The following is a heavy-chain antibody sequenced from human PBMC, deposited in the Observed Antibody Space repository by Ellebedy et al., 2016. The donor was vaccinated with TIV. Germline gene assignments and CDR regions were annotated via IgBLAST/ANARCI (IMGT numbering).Heavy chain of an antibody. D-gene: IGHD4-17*01. V-gene: IGHV1-46*01. CDR3: ARDSERGDDGWFDP. Sequence: ASVKVSXXTSGYSFTSYYMHWVRHAPGQGLEWMGLIHPSGGRTSYAQKFQGRVILTRDPSTRIFYMELYSLRSEDTAVYYCARDSERGDDGWFDPWGQGTLVTVSS. J-gene: IGHJ5*02. CDR2: IHPSGGRT. CDR1: GYSFTSYY.